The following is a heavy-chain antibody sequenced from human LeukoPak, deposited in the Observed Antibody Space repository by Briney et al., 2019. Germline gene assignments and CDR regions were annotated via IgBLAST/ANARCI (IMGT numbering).Heavy chain of an antibody. CDR2: IFYSGST. Sequence: PSETLSLTCTVSGGSLSSTIYYWGWIRQPPGKGLEWIGSIFYSGSTYYNPSLRSRVTTSVDTSKNQFSLKVSSVTAADTAVYYCASYMVAAGTKYYFDHWGQGTLVTVSS. D-gene: IGHD6-13*01. V-gene: IGHV4-39*01. J-gene: IGHJ4*02. CDR3: ASYMVAAGTKYYFDH. CDR1: GGSLSSTIYY.